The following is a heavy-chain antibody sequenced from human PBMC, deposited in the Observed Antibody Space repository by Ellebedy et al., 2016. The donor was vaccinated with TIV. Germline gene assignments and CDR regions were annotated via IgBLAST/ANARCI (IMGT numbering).Heavy chain of an antibody. D-gene: IGHD2-15*01. V-gene: IGHV3-23*01. Sequence: GESLKISCVASGFTFSGYAMSWVRQAPGKGLEWVSGINNGGRTTSYADSVKGRFTISRDNSRSTLYLQMNSLRAEDTAVYYCARLAGGTCQCAFDIWGQGTMVTVSS. CDR3: ARLAGGTCQCAFDI. CDR2: INNGGRTT. CDR1: GFTFSGYA. J-gene: IGHJ3*02.